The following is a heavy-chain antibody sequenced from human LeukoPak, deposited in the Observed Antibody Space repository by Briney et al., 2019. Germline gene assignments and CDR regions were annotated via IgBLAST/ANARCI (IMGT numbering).Heavy chain of an antibody. CDR1: GGSISSSSYY. CDR3: ASSGVLMVYAIPDFHYMDV. D-gene: IGHD2-8*01. V-gene: IGHV4-39*01. Sequence: SETLSLTCTVSGGSISSSSYYWGWIRQPPGKGLEWIVSIYYSGSTYYNPSLKSRVTISVDTSKNQFSLKLSSVTAADTAVYYCASSGVLMVYAIPDFHYMDVWGKGTTVTVS. CDR2: IYYSGST. J-gene: IGHJ6*03.